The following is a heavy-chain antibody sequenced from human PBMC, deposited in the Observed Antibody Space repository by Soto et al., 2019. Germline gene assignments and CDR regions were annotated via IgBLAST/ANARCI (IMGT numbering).Heavy chain of an antibody. CDR1: GGSISSSNW. J-gene: IGHJ6*02. V-gene: IGHV4-4*02. CDR2: IYHSGST. CDR3: ARLVTTQLPPKAMDV. Sequence: SETLSLTCAVSGGSISSSNWWCWVRHPPGKGLEWIGEIYHSGSTNYNPSLKSRVTISVDKSKNQFSLKLSSVTAADTAVYYCARLVTTQLPPKAMDVWGQGTMVTVS. D-gene: IGHD1-26*01.